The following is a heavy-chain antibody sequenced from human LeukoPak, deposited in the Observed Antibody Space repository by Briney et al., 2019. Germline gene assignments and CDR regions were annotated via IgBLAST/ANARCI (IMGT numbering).Heavy chain of an antibody. CDR3: ARVRCSGGSCRPGNYYYGMDV. CDR2: IIPIFGTA. D-gene: IGHD2-15*01. V-gene: IGHV1-69*01. Sequence: ASVKVSCKASGGTFSSYAISWVRQAPGQGLEWMGGIIPIFGTANYAQKFQGRVTITADESTSTVYMELSSLRSEDTAVYYCARVRCSGGSCRPGNYYYGMDVWGHGTTVTVSS. J-gene: IGHJ6*02. CDR1: GGTFSSYA.